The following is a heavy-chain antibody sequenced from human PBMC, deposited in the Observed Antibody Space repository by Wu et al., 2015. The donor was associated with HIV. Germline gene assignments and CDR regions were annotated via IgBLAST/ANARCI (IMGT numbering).Heavy chain of an antibody. J-gene: IGHJ4*02. CDR1: GYTFTGYY. D-gene: IGHD4-11*01. V-gene: IGHV1-2*02. CDR3: ASGIQSGGANY. CDR2: INPNSGGT. Sequence: QVQLVQSGAEVKKPGASVKVSCKASGYTFTGYYMHWVRQAPGQGLEWMGWINPNSGGTNFAQKFQGRVAVTTDTSIDTAYMELYGLRPEDTAVYYCASGIQSGGANYWGQGTLVTVSS.